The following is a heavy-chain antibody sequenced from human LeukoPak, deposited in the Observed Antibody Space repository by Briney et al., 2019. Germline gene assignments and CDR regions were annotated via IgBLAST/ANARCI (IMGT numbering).Heavy chain of an antibody. D-gene: IGHD5-12*01. J-gene: IGHJ4*02. Sequence: GGSLRLSCAASGFTFSDYYMSWVRQAPGKGLEWVGRIKSKTDGETIDYAAPVKGKFTVSRDDSKNTLYLQMNNLKSEDTAVYYCTTSSSGYDHLLDYWGQGTLVTVSS. CDR2: IKSKTDGETI. CDR1: GFTFSDYY. CDR3: TTSSSGYDHLLDY. V-gene: IGHV3-15*01.